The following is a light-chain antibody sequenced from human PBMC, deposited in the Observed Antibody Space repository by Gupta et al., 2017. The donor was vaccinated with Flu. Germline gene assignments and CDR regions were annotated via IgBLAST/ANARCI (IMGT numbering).Light chain of an antibody. CDR3: QAWDSTTGV. J-gene: IGLJ1*01. CDR1: NLGDKY. Sequence: SSALTQPPSVSVSPGQTASITCSGDNLGDKYACWYQQKPGQSPVLVIYKDTKRPSGSPERFSGSNSGNTATLTISGTQAMDEADYYWQAWDSTTGVFGTGTKVTVL. V-gene: IGLV3-1*01. CDR2: KDT.